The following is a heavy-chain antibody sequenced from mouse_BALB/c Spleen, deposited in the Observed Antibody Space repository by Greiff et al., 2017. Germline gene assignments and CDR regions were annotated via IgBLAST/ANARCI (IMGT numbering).Heavy chain of an antibody. V-gene: IGHV1-82*01. J-gene: IGHJ3*01. CDR3: ASGPEFAY. CDR2: IYPGDGDT. CDR1: GYAFSSSW. Sequence: VQLQQSGPELVKPGASVKISCKASGYAFSSSWMNWVKQRPGQGLEWIGRIYPGDGDTNYNGKFKGKATLTADKSSSTAYMQLSSLTSVDSAVFFCASGPEFAYWGQGTLVTVSA.